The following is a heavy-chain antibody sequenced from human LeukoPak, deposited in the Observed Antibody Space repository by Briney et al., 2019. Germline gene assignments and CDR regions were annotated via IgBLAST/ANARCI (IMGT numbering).Heavy chain of an antibody. CDR3: ARGSGITMVRGVTISDGWFDP. CDR2: ISSSSYI. V-gene: IGHV3-21*01. CDR1: GFTFSSYS. D-gene: IGHD3-10*01. J-gene: IGHJ5*02. Sequence: PGGSLRLSCAASGFTFSSYSMNWVRQAPGKGLEWVSSISSSSYIYYADSVKGRFTISRDNAKNSLYLQMNSLRAEDTAVYYCARGSGITMVRGVTISDGWFDPWGQGTLVTVSS.